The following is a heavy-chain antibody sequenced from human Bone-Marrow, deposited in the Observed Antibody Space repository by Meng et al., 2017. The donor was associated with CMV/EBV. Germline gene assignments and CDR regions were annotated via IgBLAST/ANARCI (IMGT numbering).Heavy chain of an antibody. Sequence: GESLKISCAASGFTFSSYAMHWVRQAPGKGLEWVSYISSGNTIYYADSVKGRFTISRDNAKNSLYLQMNSLRAEDTAVYYCARVLGKQYSSNWYEGYFDYWGQGTLVTVSS. CDR3: ARVLGKQYSSNWYEGYFDY. CDR1: GFTFSSYA. J-gene: IGHJ4*02. CDR2: ISSGNTI. V-gene: IGHV3-48*03. D-gene: IGHD6-13*01.